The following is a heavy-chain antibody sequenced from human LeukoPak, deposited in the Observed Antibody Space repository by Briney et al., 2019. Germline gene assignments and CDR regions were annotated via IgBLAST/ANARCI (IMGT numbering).Heavy chain of an antibody. CDR3: ARGGGLDV. CDR2: INHNGNVN. CDR1: GFTFSSYW. V-gene: IGHV3-7*03. J-gene: IGHJ6*02. Sequence: GGSLSLSCAASGFTFSSYWMNWPRHAPGQGLEWVASINHNGNVNYYVDSVKGRFTIYRDNAKNSLYLQMSNLRAEDTAVCFCARGGGLDVWGQGATVTVSS. D-gene: IGHD3-16*01.